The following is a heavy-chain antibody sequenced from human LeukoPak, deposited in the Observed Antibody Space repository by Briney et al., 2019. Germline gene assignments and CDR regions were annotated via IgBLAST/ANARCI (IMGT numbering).Heavy chain of an antibody. CDR1: GFTLSRNP. D-gene: IGHD1-26*01. J-gene: IGHJ4*02. Sequence: GGSLRLSCAASGFTLSRNPMHWVRQAPGKGLEYVSGISSNGGSTYYTNSVKGRFTISTDNSKNTLYLQMGSLRAEDMAVYYCARALVGATRALDYWGQGTLVTVSS. V-gene: IGHV3-64*01. CDR2: ISSNGGST. CDR3: ARALVGATRALDY.